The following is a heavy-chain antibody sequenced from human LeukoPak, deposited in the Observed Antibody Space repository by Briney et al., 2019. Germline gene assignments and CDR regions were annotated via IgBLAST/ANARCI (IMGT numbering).Heavy chain of an antibody. J-gene: IGHJ4*02. V-gene: IGHV4-59*12. CDR3: ARLYGNYQNYFDY. Sequence: SETLSLTCTVSGGSISSYYWSWIRQPPGKGLEWIGYIYYSGSTNYKPSLKSRVTISVETSKNQFSLKLRSVTAADTAVYYCARLYGNYQNYFDYWGQGTLVTVSS. D-gene: IGHD1-7*01. CDR1: GGSISSYY. CDR2: IYYSGST.